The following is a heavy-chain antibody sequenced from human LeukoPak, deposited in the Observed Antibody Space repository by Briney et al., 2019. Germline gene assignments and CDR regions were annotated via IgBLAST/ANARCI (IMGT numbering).Heavy chain of an antibody. CDR1: GLTFRGYA. CDR2: ISFDGDNQ. Sequence: GGSLRLSCGGSGLTFRGYAIHWVRQAPGKGLGWVAVISFDGDNQYYADSVKGRFTISRDNSKNTVFLQMNSLRVEDTAFYYCAREAAGISPWGQGTLVTVSS. CDR3: AREAAGISP. D-gene: IGHD6-13*01. J-gene: IGHJ4*02. V-gene: IGHV3-30*04.